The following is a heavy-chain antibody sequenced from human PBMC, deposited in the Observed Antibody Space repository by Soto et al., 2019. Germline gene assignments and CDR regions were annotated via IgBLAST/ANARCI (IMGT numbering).Heavy chain of an antibody. V-gene: IGHV4-39*07. CDR1: VCYVSRTSWS. Sequence: SEPLSRTCTLPVCYVSRTSWSWGWVRQSPGKGLEWIADMFHSGSTNYSPSLESRVTLSVDKSKNQFSLKMNSVTAADTAVYFCVMSPGWYKIDSWGQGILVTVSS. D-gene: IGHD6-19*01. J-gene: IGHJ4*02. CDR3: VMSPGWYKIDS. CDR2: MFHSGST.